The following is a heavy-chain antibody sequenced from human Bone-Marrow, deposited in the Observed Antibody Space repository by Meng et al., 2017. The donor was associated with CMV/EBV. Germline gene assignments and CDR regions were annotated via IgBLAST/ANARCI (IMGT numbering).Heavy chain of an antibody. V-gene: IGHV4-59*01. Sequence: SETLSLTCTVSGGSISSYCWSWIRQPPGKGLEWVGYIYYSGSTNYNPSLKSRVTIPVDTSKNQFSLKLSPVTAADAAVYYCASDRVGSTSDAFDIWGQGTMVTVSS. J-gene: IGHJ3*02. D-gene: IGHD2-2*01. CDR1: GGSISSYC. CDR2: IYYSGST. CDR3: ASDRVGSTSDAFDI.